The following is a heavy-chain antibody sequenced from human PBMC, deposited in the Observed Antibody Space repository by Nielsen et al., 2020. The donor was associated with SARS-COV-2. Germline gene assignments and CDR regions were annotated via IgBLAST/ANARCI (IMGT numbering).Heavy chain of an antibody. CDR2: ISYDGSNK. Sequence: GESLKTSCAASGFTFSSYAMHWVRQAPGKGLEWVAVISYDGSNKYYADSVKGRFTISRDNSKNTLYLQMNSLRAEDTAVYYCARDYARMTTVTTGYYYGMDVWGQGTTVTVSS. V-gene: IGHV3-30-3*01. CDR3: ARDYARMTTVTTGYYYGMDV. CDR1: GFTFSSYA. J-gene: IGHJ6*02. D-gene: IGHD4-17*01.